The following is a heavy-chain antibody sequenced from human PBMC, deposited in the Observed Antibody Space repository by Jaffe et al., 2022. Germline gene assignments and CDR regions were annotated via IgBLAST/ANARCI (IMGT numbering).Heavy chain of an antibody. V-gene: IGHV4-59*01. CDR2: IYYSGST. CDR3: ATSGAMGYFDY. Sequence: QVQLQESGPGLVKPSETLSLTCTVSGGSISSYYWSWIRQPPGKGLEWIGYIYYSGSTNYNPSLKSRVTISVDTSKNQFSLKLSSVTAADTAVYYCATSGAMGYFDYWGQGTLVTVSS. CDR1: GGSISSYY. J-gene: IGHJ4*02. D-gene: IGHD3-10*01.